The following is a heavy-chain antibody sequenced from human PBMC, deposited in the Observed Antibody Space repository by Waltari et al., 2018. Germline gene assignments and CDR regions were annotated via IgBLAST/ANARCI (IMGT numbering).Heavy chain of an antibody. J-gene: IGHJ3*02. CDR3: AKALATYYYDSSGSGAFDI. V-gene: IGHV3-30*18. Sequence: QVQLVESGGGVVQPGRSLRLSCAASGFTFSSYGMHWVRQAPGKGLEWVAVISYDGSNKYYADSVKCRFTISRDNSKNTLYLQMNSLRAEDTAVYYCAKALATYYYDSSGSGAFDIWGQGTMVTVSS. CDR2: ISYDGSNK. D-gene: IGHD3-22*01. CDR1: GFTFSSYG.